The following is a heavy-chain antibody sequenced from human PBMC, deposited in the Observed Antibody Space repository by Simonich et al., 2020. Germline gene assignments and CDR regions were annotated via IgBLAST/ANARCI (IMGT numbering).Heavy chain of an antibody. CDR3: ARGKGWKNAFDI. J-gene: IGHJ3*02. Sequence: QVQLQQWGAGLLKPSETLSLTCAVYGGSFSGYYWSWIRQPPGKGLGWIGEINHSGSTNYNPSRKSRGTISVDTSKNQCSRKLSSVTAADTAVYYCARGKGWKNAFDIWGQGTMVTVSS. D-gene: IGHD1-1*01. V-gene: IGHV4-34*01. CDR2: INHSGST. CDR1: GGSFSGYY.